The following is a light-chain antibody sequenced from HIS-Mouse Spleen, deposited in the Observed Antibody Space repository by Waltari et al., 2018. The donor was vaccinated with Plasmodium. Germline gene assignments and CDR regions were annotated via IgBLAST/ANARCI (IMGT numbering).Light chain of an antibody. CDR1: QSISSY. V-gene: IGKV1-39*01. J-gene: IGKJ4*01. Sequence: IQVAQFPTSLSASVGSRVTITCRASQSISSYLNWYQQKPGKAPKLLIYAASSLQSGVPSRFSGSGSGTDFTLTISSLQPEDFATYYCQQSYSTPPTFGGGTKVEIK. CDR3: QQSYSTPPT. CDR2: AAS.